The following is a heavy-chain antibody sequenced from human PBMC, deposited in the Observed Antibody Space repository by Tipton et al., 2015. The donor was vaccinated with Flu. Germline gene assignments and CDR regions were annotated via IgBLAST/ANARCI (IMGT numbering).Heavy chain of an antibody. V-gene: IGHV3-48*04. J-gene: IGHJ4*02. CDR1: GFTFSDYS. Sequence: GSLRLSCAASGFTFSDYSIHWVRQAPGKGLEWVSYINGASTAIYYADSVKGRFTISRDNAKNSLYLQMNSLRAEDTAVYYCARDLRFQYSIDSWGQGTLVTVSS. CDR2: INGASTAI. D-gene: IGHD2-21*01. CDR3: ARDLRFQYSIDS.